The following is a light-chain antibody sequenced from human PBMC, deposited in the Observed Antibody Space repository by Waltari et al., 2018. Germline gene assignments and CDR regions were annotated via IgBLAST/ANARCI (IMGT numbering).Light chain of an antibody. V-gene: IGKV1-5*03. CDR3: QQYNSYKT. Sequence: DIQMTQSPSTLSASVGDSVTNTCRASQGIVNWLAWYQQKPGKAPKLLIYKASTLESGVPSRFSGSGSGTEFTLTINSLQPDDFATYYCQQYNSYKTFGQGTKVEIK. CDR1: QGIVNW. J-gene: IGKJ1*01. CDR2: KAS.